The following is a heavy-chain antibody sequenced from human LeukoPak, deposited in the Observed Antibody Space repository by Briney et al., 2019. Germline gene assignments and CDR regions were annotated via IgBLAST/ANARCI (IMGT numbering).Heavy chain of an antibody. CDR3: ARHGIAAAGANWFDP. CDR1: GGSISSSSYY. J-gene: IGHJ5*02. V-gene: IGHV4-39*01. D-gene: IGHD6-13*01. CDR2: IYYSGNT. Sequence: PSETLSLTCTVSGGSISSSSYYWGWIRQPPGKGLEWIGSIYYSGNTDYNPSLKSRVTISVDTSKNQFSLKLSSVTAADTAVYYCARHGIAAAGANWFDPWGQGTLVTVSS.